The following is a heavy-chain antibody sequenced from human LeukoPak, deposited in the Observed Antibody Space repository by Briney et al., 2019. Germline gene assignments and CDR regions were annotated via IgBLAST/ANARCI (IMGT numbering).Heavy chain of an antibody. Sequence: PGGTLRLSCAASGFTFSSYGMSWVRQAPGKGLEWVSAISSSGGSTYYADSVKGRFTISRDNSKNTLYLQMNSLRAEDTAVYYCAKGGINYYDSSGYLPSFTPFDYWGQGTLVTVSS. CDR2: ISSSGGST. V-gene: IGHV3-23*01. CDR3: AKGGINYYDSSGYLPSFTPFDY. D-gene: IGHD3-22*01. CDR1: GFTFSSYG. J-gene: IGHJ4*02.